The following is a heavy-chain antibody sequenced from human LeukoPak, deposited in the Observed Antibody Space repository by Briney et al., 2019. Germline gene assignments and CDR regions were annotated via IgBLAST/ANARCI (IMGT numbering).Heavy chain of an antibody. CDR1: GFTFSSYG. J-gene: IGHJ4*02. V-gene: IGHV3-30*02. CDR2: IRYDGSNK. CDR3: ARSVTTMVRGYFDY. Sequence: GGSLRLSCAASGFTFSSYGMPWVRQAPGKGLEXVAFIRYDGSNKYYADSVKGRFTISRDNSKNTLYLQMNSLRAEDTAVYYCARSVTTMVRGYFDYWGQGTLVTVSS. D-gene: IGHD3-10*01.